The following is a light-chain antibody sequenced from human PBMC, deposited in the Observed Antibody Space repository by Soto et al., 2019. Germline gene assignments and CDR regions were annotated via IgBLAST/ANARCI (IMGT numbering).Light chain of an antibody. Sequence: EIVLTQSPGTLSLSPGERATLSCRASQTVTKNNLNWYQQKPGQAPRLLIYGASIRATGIPDRFSGSGSGTEFTLTISSLQSEDFAVYYCHQYNHWLTWTFGQGTKVDNK. J-gene: IGKJ1*01. CDR2: GAS. V-gene: IGKV3D-15*01. CDR1: QTVTKNN. CDR3: HQYNHWLTWT.